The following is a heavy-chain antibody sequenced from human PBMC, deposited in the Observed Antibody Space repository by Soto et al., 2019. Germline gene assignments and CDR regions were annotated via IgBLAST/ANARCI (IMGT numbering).Heavy chain of an antibody. CDR2: VNHSGRT. J-gene: IGHJ6*02. Sequence: QVQLQQWGAGLLKPSETLSLTCAVYGGSFSGYYWSWIRQPPGKGLEWIGEVNHSGRTNYNPSLQSRVTISVDTSKNQFSLRLSSVTAADTAVYYCARERGWGGYDRSGGMDVWGQGTTVTVSS. CDR1: GGSFSGYY. CDR3: ARERGWGGYDRSGGMDV. D-gene: IGHD5-12*01. V-gene: IGHV4-34*01.